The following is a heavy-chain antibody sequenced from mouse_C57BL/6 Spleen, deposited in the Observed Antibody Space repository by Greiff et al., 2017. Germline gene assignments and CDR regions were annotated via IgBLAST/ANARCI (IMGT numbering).Heavy chain of an antibody. J-gene: IGHJ2*01. CDR2: IYPGSGNT. V-gene: IGHV1-76*01. CDR3: ARSDSSGYFDY. D-gene: IGHD3-2*02. Sequence: VQLQQSGAELVRPGASVKLSCKASGYTFTDYYINWVKQRPGQGLEWIARIYPGSGNTYYNEKFKGKATLTAEKSSSTAYMQLSSLTSEDSAVYFCARSDSSGYFDYWGQGTTLTVSS. CDR1: GYTFTDYY.